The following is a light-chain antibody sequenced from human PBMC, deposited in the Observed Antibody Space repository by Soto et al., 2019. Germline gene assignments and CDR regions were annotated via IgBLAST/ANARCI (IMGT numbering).Light chain of an antibody. CDR2: AAS. Sequence: DIQMTQSPSSLSASVGDRVTITCRASQGISNYLAWYQQKPGKVPRLLIYAASTLRSGVPSRFSGSGSGTDFALTVTSLQPEDAATYYCQRYDSNPFTVGQGTRLEIK. CDR3: QRYDSNPFT. V-gene: IGKV1-27*01. CDR1: QGISNY. J-gene: IGKJ5*01.